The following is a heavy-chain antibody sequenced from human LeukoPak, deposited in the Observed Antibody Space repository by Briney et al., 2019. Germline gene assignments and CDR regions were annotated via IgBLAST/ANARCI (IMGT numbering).Heavy chain of an antibody. J-gene: IGHJ5*01. V-gene: IGHV3-23*01. CDR1: GFTFSDYY. CDR3: AKDSPRGGRRNNWFDP. CDR2: ISGSGGST. Sequence: PGGSLRLSCAASGFTFSDYYMSWIRQAPGKGLEWVSAISGSGGSTYYADSVKGRFTISRDNSKNTLYLQMNSLRAEDTAVYYCAKDSPRGGRRNNWFDPWGQGTLVTVSS.